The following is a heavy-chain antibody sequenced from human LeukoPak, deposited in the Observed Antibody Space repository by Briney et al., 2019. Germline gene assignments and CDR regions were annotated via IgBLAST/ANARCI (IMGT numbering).Heavy chain of an antibody. Sequence: GGSLRLSCAASGFTFSDYYMSWIRQAPGKGLEWVSYISSSNGYTNYADSVKGRFTISRDNAKNSLYLQMNSLRDEDSAVYYCARDEEWELPSLWYFDLWGRGTLVTVSS. CDR3: ARDEEWELPSLWYFDL. J-gene: IGHJ2*01. D-gene: IGHD1-26*01. CDR1: GFTFSDYY. CDR2: ISSSNGYT. V-gene: IGHV3-11*06.